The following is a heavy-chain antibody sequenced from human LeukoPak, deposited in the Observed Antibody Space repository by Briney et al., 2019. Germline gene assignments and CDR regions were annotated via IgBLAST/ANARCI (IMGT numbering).Heavy chain of an antibody. CDR1: GGSISSSSYY. D-gene: IGHD3-10*01. CDR3: ARDLVRGVITDY. Sequence: PSETLSLTCTVSGGSISSSSYYWGWIRQPPGKGLEWIGSIYYSGSTYYNPSLKSRVTISVDTSKNQFSLKLSSVTAADTAVYYCARDLVRGVITDYWGQGTLVTVSS. J-gene: IGHJ4*02. V-gene: IGHV4-39*07. CDR2: IYYSGST.